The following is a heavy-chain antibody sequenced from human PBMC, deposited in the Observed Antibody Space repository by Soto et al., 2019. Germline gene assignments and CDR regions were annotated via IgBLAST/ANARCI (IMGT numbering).Heavy chain of an antibody. CDR1: GYSFTSLD. D-gene: IGHD3-3*01. V-gene: IGHV1-8*01. J-gene: IGHJ5*01. Sequence: ASVEVSCKASGYSFTSLDINWVRQTAGQGLEWMGWMEPSPGRTGYAQKFQVRVTMTRDTSINTAFMEVTDLRSDDTAVYYCARGATADYDFWTNPRGDWLDSWGQGTLVTVSS. CDR2: MEPSPGRT. CDR3: ARGATADYDFWTNPRGDWLDS.